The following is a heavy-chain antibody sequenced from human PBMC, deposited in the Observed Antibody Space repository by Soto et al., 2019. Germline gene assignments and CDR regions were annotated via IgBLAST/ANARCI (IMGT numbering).Heavy chain of an antibody. J-gene: IGHJ4*02. V-gene: IGHV4-4*02. CDR3: AGNPTMVRGDGDN. D-gene: IGHD3-10*01. CDR2: IHQSGST. Sequence: QVQLQESGPGLVKPSGTLSLTCAVSGGSISSSNWWSWVRQPPGKGLEWIGEIHQSGSTNYNPSLKSRVIISVEKSNHQFCLKMTSATAADTAVYYCAGNPTMVRGDGDNWGQGTLVTVSS. CDR1: GGSISSSNW.